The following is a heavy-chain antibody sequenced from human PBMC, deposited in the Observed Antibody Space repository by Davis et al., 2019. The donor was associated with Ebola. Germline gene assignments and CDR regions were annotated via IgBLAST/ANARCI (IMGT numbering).Heavy chain of an antibody. CDR2: ISSSSSTI. D-gene: IGHD6-13*01. CDR1: GFTFSSYA. J-gene: IGHJ4*02. Sequence: PGGSLRLSCAASGFTFSSYAMHWVRQAPGKGLEWVSYISSSSSTIYYADSVKGRFTISRDNSKNTLYLQMNSLRAEDTAVYYCARDGPWAPSSTLDYWGQGTLVTVSS. V-gene: IGHV3-48*01. CDR3: ARDGPWAPSSTLDY.